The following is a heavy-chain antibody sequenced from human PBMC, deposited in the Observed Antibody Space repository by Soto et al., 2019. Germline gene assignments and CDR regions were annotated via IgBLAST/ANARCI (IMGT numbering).Heavy chain of an antibody. V-gene: IGHV3-48*03. Sequence: PGGSLRLSCAASGFTFSSYEMNWVRQAPGKGLEWVSYISSSGSTIYYADSVKGRFTISRDNAKNSLYLQMNSLRAEDTAVYYCARGLLLRYFDWFPSANSYYGMDVWGQGTTVTLSS. J-gene: IGHJ6*02. CDR1: GFTFSSYE. CDR2: ISSSGSTI. CDR3: ARGLLLRYFDWFPSANSYYGMDV. D-gene: IGHD3-9*01.